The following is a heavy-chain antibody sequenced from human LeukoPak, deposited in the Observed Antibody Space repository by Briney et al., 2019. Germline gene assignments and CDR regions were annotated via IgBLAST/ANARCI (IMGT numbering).Heavy chain of an antibody. J-gene: IGHJ4*02. CDR1: GGTFSSYA. V-gene: IGHV1-69*05. D-gene: IGHD6-13*01. CDR2: IVPIFGTA. Sequence: SVKVPCKASGGTFSSYAISWVRQAPGQGLEWMGGIVPIFGTANYAQKFQGRVTITTDESTSTAYMELSSLRSEDTAVYYCARVRSSSWYYFDYWGQGTLVTVSS. CDR3: ARVRSSSWYYFDY.